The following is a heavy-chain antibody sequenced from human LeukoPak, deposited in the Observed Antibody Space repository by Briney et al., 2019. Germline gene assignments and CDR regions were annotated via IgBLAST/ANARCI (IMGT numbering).Heavy chain of an antibody. CDR3: ARGRVSSSTWYSTYYYYFYMDV. CDR1: GYSISSGYY. J-gene: IGHJ6*03. CDR2: IYHSGST. V-gene: IGHV4-38-2*02. D-gene: IGHD4-11*01. Sequence: SSETLSLTCTVSGYSISSGYYWGWIRQPPGKGLEWIGSIYHSGSTYYNPSLKSRVTISVDTSKNQFSLKLSSVTAADTAVYFCARGRVSSSTWYSTYYYYFYMDVWGKGTTVTVSS.